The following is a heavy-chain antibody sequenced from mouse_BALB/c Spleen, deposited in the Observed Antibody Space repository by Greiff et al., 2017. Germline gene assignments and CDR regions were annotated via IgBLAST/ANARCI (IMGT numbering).Heavy chain of an antibody. CDR3: ARKTARAPFAY. Sequence: VQLQQSGAELMKPGASVKISCKATGYTFSSYWIEWVKQRPGHGLEWIGEILPGSGSTNYNEKFKGKATFTADTSSNTAYMQLSSLTSEDSAVYYCARKTARAPFAYWGQGTLVTVSA. CDR2: ILPGSGST. V-gene: IGHV1-9*01. J-gene: IGHJ3*01. CDR1: GYTFSSYW. D-gene: IGHD3-2*01.